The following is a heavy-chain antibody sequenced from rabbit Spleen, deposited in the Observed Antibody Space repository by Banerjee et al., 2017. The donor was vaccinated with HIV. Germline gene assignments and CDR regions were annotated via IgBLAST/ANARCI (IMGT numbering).Heavy chain of an antibody. J-gene: IGHJ6*01. CDR3: ARDTGSSFSSYGMDL. CDR2: IYTSSGST. CDR1: GIDFSGYGY. D-gene: IGHD8-1*01. V-gene: IGHV1S45*01. Sequence: QEQLVESGGDLVKPGASLTLTCTASGIDFSGYGYMCWVRQAPGKGLEWIACIYTSSGSTWYANWAKGRFTISKTSSTTVTLQMTSLTVADTATYFCARDTGSSFSSYGMDLWGQGTLVTVS.